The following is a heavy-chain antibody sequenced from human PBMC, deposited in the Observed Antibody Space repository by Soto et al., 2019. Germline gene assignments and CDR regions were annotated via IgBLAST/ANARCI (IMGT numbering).Heavy chain of an antibody. J-gene: IGHJ6*02. CDR2: IYHSGST. D-gene: IGHD1-20*01. CDR1: GASINSGDYY. Sequence: SETLSLTCTVSGASINSGDYYWSWIRQPPGKGLEWIGSIYHSGSTYYNPSLKSRVTISVDTSKNQFSLKLSSVTAADTAVYYCAREASNWNYVSYGMDVWGQGTTVTVSS. V-gene: IGHV4-38-2*02. CDR3: AREASNWNYVSYGMDV.